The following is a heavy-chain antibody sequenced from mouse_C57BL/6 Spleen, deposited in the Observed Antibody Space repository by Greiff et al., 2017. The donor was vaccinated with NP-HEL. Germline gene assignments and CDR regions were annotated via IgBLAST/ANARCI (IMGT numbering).Heavy chain of an antibody. CDR1: GYTFTSYW. Sequence: QVQLQQPGAELVMPGASVKLSCKASGYTFTSYWMHWVKQRPGQGLEWIGEIDPSDSYTNYNQKFKGKSTLTLDKSASTAYMQLSSLTSEDSAVYYCARENSSGSFAYWGQGTLVTVSA. D-gene: IGHD3-2*02. J-gene: IGHJ3*01. V-gene: IGHV1-69*01. CDR2: IDPSDSYT. CDR3: ARENSSGSFAY.